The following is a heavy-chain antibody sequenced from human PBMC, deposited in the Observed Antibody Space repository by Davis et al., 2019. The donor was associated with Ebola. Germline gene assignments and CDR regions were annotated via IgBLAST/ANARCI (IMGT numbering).Heavy chain of an antibody. J-gene: IGHJ3*02. V-gene: IGHV3-49*04. D-gene: IGHD2-21*02. CDR3: TSPPEGHIVVVTATDAFDI. CDR1: GFTFGDYA. Sequence: PGGSLRLSCTASGFTFGDYAMSWVRQAPGKGLEWVGFIRSKAYGGTTEYAASVKGRFTISRDDSKSIAYLQMNSLKTEDTAVYYCTSPPEGHIVVVTATDAFDIWGQGTMVTVSS. CDR2: IRSKAYGGTT.